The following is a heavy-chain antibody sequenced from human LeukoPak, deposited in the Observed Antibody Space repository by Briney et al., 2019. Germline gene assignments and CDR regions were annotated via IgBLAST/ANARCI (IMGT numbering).Heavy chain of an antibody. CDR2: ISSSSSTI. CDR3: ARISYPVFGELFRGWFDP. V-gene: IGHV3-48*01. CDR1: GFTFSSYS. Sequence: PGGSLRLSCAASGFTFSSYSMNWVRQAPGKGLEWVSYISSSSSTIYYADSAKGRFTISRDNAKNSLYLQMNSLRAEDTAVYYCARISYPVFGELFRGWFDPWGPGTLVTVSS. D-gene: IGHD3-10*01. J-gene: IGHJ5*02.